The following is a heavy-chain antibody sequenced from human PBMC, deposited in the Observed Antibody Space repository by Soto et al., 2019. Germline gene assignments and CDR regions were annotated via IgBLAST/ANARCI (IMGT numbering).Heavy chain of an antibody. CDR3: ARGYYDSSGYYPIDY. CDR2: IWYDGSNK. J-gene: IGHJ4*02. V-gene: IGHV3-33*01. D-gene: IGHD3-22*01. CDR1: GFTFSSYG. Sequence: TGGSLRLSCAASGFTFSSYGMHRVRQAPGKGLEWVAVIWYDGSNKYYADSVKGRFTISRDDSKNTLYLQMNSLRAEDTAVYYCARGYYDSSGYYPIDYWGQGTLVTVSS.